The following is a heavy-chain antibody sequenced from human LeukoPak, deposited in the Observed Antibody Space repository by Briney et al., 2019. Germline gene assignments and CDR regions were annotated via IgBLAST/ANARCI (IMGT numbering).Heavy chain of an antibody. Sequence: GGSLRLSCAASGFTFDDYAMHWVRQAPGKGLEWVSGISWNSGSIGYADSVKGRFTISRDNSKNTLYLQMNSLRAEDTAVYYCAKDRGFTHGFDSWGQGTLVTVSS. CDR3: AKDRGFTHGFDS. CDR2: ISWNSGSI. J-gene: IGHJ4*02. V-gene: IGHV3-9*01. D-gene: IGHD3-16*01. CDR1: GFTFDDYA.